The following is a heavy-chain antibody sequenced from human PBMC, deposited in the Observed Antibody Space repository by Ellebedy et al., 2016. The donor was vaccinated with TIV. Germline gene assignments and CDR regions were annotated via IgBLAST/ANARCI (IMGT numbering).Heavy chain of an antibody. V-gene: IGHV3-23*01. D-gene: IGHD6-13*01. CDR1: GFTFSSYA. CDR2: ISGSGGST. Sequence: PGGSLRLSCAASGFTFSSYAMSWVRQAPGKGLEWVSAISGSGGSTYYADSVKGRFTISNDNSKNTLYLQMNSLRAEDTAVYYCAGTSGAAAGYYYYYGMDVWGQGTTVTVSS. J-gene: IGHJ6*02. CDR3: AGTSGAAAGYYYYYGMDV.